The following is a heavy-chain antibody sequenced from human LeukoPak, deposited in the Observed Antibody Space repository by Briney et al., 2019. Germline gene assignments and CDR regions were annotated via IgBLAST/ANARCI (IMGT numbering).Heavy chain of an antibody. Sequence: GGSLRLSCAASGFTFSSYSMNWVRQAPGKGLEWVSAISGSGGSTYYADSVKGRFTISRDNSKNTLYLQMNSLRAEDTAVYYCAKVGVDTAMVYYFDYWGQGTLVTVSS. J-gene: IGHJ4*02. CDR2: ISGSGGST. V-gene: IGHV3-23*01. CDR3: AKVGVDTAMVYYFDY. D-gene: IGHD5-18*01. CDR1: GFTFSSYS.